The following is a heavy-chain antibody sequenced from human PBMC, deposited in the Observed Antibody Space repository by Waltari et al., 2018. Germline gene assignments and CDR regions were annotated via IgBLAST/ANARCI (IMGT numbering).Heavy chain of an antibody. CDR2: VYPGDSAT. V-gene: IGHV5-51*01. Sequence: EVQLVQSGAEVKKPGESLKISCKGSGYSFTSYWIGWVRQMPGKGLEWMGIVYPGDSATRYSPSFQGQFTISADKSISTAYLQWSSLKASDTAMYYCASREGSSPEGYYYMDVWGKGTTVTVSS. J-gene: IGHJ6*03. CDR3: ASREGSSPEGYYYMDV. CDR1: GYSFTSYW. D-gene: IGHD6-6*01.